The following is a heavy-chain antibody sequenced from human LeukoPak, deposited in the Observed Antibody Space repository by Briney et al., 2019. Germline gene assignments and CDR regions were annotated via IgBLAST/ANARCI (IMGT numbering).Heavy chain of an antibody. Sequence: NPSETLSLTCTVSGDSISSSNYYWGWIRQPPGKGLEWIGNIYYSGSTYYNPSLKSRVTISVDTSKNQFSLKLSSVTAADTAVYYCARHVRKGGIAVAGTPGWFDPWGQGTLVTVSS. V-gene: IGHV4-39*07. J-gene: IGHJ5*02. CDR2: IYYSGST. D-gene: IGHD6-19*01. CDR1: GDSISSSNYY. CDR3: ARHVRKGGIAVAGTPGWFDP.